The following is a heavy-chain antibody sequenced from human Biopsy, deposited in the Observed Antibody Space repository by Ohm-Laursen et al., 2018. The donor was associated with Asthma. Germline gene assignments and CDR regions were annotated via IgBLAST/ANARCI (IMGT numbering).Heavy chain of an antibody. CDR3: ARNAGAGTFDF. V-gene: IGHV1-3*04. J-gene: IGHJ4*02. CDR1: GYTFNRYI. Sequence: ASVKVSCNPSGYTFNRYIMHWVRQAPGQRLEWMGLVNTASQDTVYSQKFQGRVSITRDTSASSAYMELSSLNFADTAVYYCARNAGAGTFDFWGQGTLATVSS. D-gene: IGHD1-14*01. CDR2: VNTASQDT.